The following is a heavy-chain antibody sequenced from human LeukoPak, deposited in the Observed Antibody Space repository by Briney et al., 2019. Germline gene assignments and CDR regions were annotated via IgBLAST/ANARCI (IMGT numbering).Heavy chain of an antibody. J-gene: IGHJ6*04. CDR2: IVPSNSYT. CDR1: GYSFTSYC. V-gene: IGHV5-10-1*01. Sequence: GESLRISCKGSGYSFTSYCISWVRQMPGKGLEWMGRIVPSNSYTNYSPSFQSHVTISADKSISTAYLQWSSLKASDTAMYYCARQDYYYYGMDVCGKGTTVTVSS. CDR3: ARQDYYYYGMDV.